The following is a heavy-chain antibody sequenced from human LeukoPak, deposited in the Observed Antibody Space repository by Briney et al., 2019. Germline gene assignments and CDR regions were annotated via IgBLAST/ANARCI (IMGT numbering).Heavy chain of an antibody. J-gene: IGHJ4*02. V-gene: IGHV4-4*02. Sequence: SETLSLTCAVSGGSISSSNWWSWVRQPPGKGLEWIGEIYHSGSTNYNPSLKSRVTISVDKSKNQFSLKLSSVTAADTAVYYCAREGSSGWYGAYYFDYWGQGTLVTVSS. D-gene: IGHD6-19*01. CDR2: IYHSGST. CDR3: AREGSSGWYGAYYFDY. CDR1: GGSISSSNW.